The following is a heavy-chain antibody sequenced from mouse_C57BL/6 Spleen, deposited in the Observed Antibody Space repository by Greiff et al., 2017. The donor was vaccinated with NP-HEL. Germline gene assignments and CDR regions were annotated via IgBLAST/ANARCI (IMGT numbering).Heavy chain of an antibody. Sequence: QVQLQQPGAELVKPGASVKLSCKASGYTFTSYWMHWVKQRPGQGLEWIGMIHPNSGSTNYHEKFKSKATLTVDKSSSTAYMQLNSLTSEDSAIYYCARSAYYSNCGPEDWGQGTLVTVSA. CDR3: ARSAYYSNCGPED. V-gene: IGHV1-64*01. CDR1: GYTFTSYW. J-gene: IGHJ3*01. CDR2: IHPNSGST. D-gene: IGHD2-5*01.